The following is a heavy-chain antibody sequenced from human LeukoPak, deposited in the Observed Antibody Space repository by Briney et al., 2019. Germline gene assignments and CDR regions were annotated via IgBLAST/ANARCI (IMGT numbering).Heavy chain of an antibody. CDR2: ISWNSGGI. Sequence: PGGSLRLSCAASGFTFDDYAMHWVRQAPGKGLEWVSGISWNSGGIGYADSVKGRFTISRDNAKNSLYLQMNSLRAEDTALYYCSLADAFDIWGQGTMVTVSS. J-gene: IGHJ3*02. CDR3: SLADAFDI. V-gene: IGHV3-9*01. CDR1: GFTFDDYA.